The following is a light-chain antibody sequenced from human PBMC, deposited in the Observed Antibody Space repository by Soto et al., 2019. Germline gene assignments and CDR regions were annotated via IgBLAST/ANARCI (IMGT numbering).Light chain of an antibody. CDR3: QQYNSYPYT. Sequence: DNQMTLYPSTLSASVGDRVNITCRASESISSRLAWYQQKPGKAPKLLIYDASSLESGVPSRFSGSGSGTEVTLTISSLQPDDFATYYCQQYNSYPYTFGQGTKLEIK. J-gene: IGKJ2*01. CDR1: ESISSR. CDR2: DAS. V-gene: IGKV1-5*01.